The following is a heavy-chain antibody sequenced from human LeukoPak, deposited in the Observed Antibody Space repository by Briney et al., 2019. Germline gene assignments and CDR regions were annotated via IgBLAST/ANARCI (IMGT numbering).Heavy chain of an antibody. J-gene: IGHJ4*02. V-gene: IGHV5-51*01. Sequence: GESLKISCKGSRYSFTSYWIGWVRQMPGRGLEWMGIIYAGDSDTRYSPSFQGQVTISVDKSISTAYLQWSSLKASDTAMYYCARSVVSNVDYWGQGTLVTVSS. CDR1: RYSFTSYW. CDR3: ARSVVSNVDY. CDR2: IYAGDSDT. D-gene: IGHD4-11*01.